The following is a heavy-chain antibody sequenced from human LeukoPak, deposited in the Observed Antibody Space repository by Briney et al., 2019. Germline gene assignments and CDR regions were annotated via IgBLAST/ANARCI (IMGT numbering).Heavy chain of an antibody. J-gene: IGHJ4*02. D-gene: IGHD4-17*01. V-gene: IGHV3-33*08. CDR1: GFTFISYA. Sequence: PGGSLRLSCEASGFTFISYAMRWVRQAPGKGLEWVALIWVDGSNKYYADSVKGRFTISRDNSKNTLYLQMNSLRAEDTAVYYCARFGNPYGDYVPGFYGLEYWGQGTLVTVSS. CDR3: ARFGNPYGDYVPGFYGLEY. CDR2: IWVDGSNK.